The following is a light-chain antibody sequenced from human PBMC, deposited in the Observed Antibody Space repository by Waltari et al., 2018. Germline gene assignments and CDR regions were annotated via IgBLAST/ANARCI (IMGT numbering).Light chain of an antibody. CDR2: DVS. CDR3: SSYTSSSPLYV. Sequence: QSALTQPASVSGSPGQSLTISCTATSSDVGGYNYVSSYQQHQGKAPKLMIYDVSNRPSGVSNRFSGSKSGNTASLTISGLQAEDGADYYCSSYTSSSPLYVFGTGTKGTVL. J-gene: IGLJ1*01. CDR1: SSDVGGYNY. V-gene: IGLV2-14*03.